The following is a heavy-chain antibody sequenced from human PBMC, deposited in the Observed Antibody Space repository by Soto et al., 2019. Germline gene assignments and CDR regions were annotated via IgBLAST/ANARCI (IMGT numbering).Heavy chain of an antibody. CDR1: GGSIINNDYH. V-gene: IGHV4-39*07. D-gene: IGHD3-10*01. CDR2: VHHTGTA. Sequence: SDTLSLTCTVSGGSIINNDYHWGWILHPPGKGLDWIGTVHHTGTAYYNPSLKSRVTISVDTSKNQFSLKLSSVTAADTAVYYCARGPRYGAGTTGRGMDVWGQGTTVTVSS. J-gene: IGHJ6*02. CDR3: ARGPRYGAGTTGRGMDV.